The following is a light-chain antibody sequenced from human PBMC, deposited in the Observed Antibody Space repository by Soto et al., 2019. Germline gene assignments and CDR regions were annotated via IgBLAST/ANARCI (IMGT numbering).Light chain of an antibody. CDR2: AAS. V-gene: IGKV1-6*01. Sequence: AIQMTQSPSSLPASVGDRVTITCRASQGIRNDLGWYQQKPGKAPKLLIYAASSLQSGVPSRFSGSGSGTDFTLTFSSLQPEDFATYYGLQDYNYPRTFGQGTKLEIK. CDR3: LQDYNYPRT. CDR1: QGIRND. J-gene: IGKJ2*02.